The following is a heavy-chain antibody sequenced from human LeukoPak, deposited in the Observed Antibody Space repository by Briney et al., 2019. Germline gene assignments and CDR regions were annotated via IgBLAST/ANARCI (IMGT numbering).Heavy chain of an antibody. V-gene: IGHV1-8*01. J-gene: IGHJ5*02. D-gene: IGHD6-13*01. CDR1: GYTFTSCD. CDR2: MNPNSGNT. Sequence: ASVKVSCKASGYTFTSCDINWVRQATGQGLEWMGWMNPNSGNTGYAQKFQGRVTMTRNTSISTAYMELSSLRSEDTAVYYCARCIAAAGTGCWFDPWGQGTLVTVSS. CDR3: ARCIAAAGTGCWFDP.